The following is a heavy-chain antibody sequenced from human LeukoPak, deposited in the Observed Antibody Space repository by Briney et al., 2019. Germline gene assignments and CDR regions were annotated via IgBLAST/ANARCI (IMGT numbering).Heavy chain of an antibody. CDR3: ARVYLYTTGWSAAYYYFMDV. V-gene: IGHV1-18*01. CDR1: TYISSDFG. J-gene: IGHJ6*03. D-gene: IGHD3-16*02. CDR2: VSGDNGQT. Sequence: ASVKVSCKASTYISSDFGISCVRLAPGGGLEWMGWVSGDNGQTNYGHKFYGRVTMTMETSTNTASMELRGLRSDDTAIYYCARVYLYTTGWSAAYYYFMDVWGKGTTVIVSS.